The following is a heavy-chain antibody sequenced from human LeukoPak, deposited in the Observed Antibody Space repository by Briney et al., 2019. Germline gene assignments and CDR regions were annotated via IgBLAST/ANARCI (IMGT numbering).Heavy chain of an antibody. CDR2: INPNSGGT. Sequence: GASVKVSCKASGYTFTGYYMHWVRQAPGQGLEWMGWINPNSGGTNYAQKFQGRVTMTRDTSISTAYMELSRLRSDDTAVYYCAKVQLEQDYYFDYWGQGTLVTASS. D-gene: IGHD1-1*01. J-gene: IGHJ4*02. CDR3: AKVQLEQDYYFDY. V-gene: IGHV1-2*02. CDR1: GYTFTGYY.